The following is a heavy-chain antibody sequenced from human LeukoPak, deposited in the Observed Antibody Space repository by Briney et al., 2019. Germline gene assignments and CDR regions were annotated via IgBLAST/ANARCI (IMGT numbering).Heavy chain of an antibody. V-gene: IGHV4-4*07. D-gene: IGHD3-22*01. CDR1: GGSISSYY. CDR2: IFTSGIT. CDR3: ARSPDYYDSSGYPDY. Sequence: SETLSLTCTVSGGSISSYYWSWIRQPAGKGLEWIGRIFTSGITDYNPSLKSRVTISLDMSKNQFSLKLSSVTAADTAVYFCARSPDYYDSSGYPDYWGQGTLVTVSS. J-gene: IGHJ4*02.